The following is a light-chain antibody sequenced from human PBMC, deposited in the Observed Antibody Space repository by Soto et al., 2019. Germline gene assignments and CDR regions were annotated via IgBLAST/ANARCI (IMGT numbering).Light chain of an antibody. J-gene: IGLJ1*01. V-gene: IGLV2-8*01. CDR3: SSYAGTNNRYF. Sequence: QSVLTQPPAASGSPGQSVTISCTGMGSDIGGYNFVSWYQQHPGKVPKLIIYEVNKRPSGVPDRFSGSKSGNTASLTVSGLQADDEADYYCSSYAGTNNRYFFGTGTKLTVL. CDR1: GSDIGGYNF. CDR2: EVN.